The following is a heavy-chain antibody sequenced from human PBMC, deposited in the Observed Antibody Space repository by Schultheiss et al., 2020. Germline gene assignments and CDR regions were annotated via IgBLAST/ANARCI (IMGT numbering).Heavy chain of an antibody. CDR3: AKTMVRGVGPKIYYGMDV. D-gene: IGHD3-10*01. CDR2: MNPNSGNT. Sequence: ASVKVSCKASGYTFTSYDINWVRQATGQGLEWMGWMNPNSGNTGYAQKFQGRVTMTRNTSISTAYMELSSLRSEDTAVYYCAKTMVRGVGPKIYYGMDVWGQGTTVTVAS. J-gene: IGHJ6*02. CDR1: GYTFTSYD. V-gene: IGHV1-8*01.